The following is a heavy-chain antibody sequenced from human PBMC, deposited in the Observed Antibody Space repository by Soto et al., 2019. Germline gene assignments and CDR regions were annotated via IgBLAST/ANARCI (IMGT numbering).Heavy chain of an antibody. Sequence: QVQLVESGGGVVQPGRSLRLSCAASGFTFSNYGMHWVRQAPGKGLEWVAVIWYDGSNKYYADSVKGRFTISRDNSKNTLYLQMNSLRAEDTAVYYCAEDFFESSGYNDYWGQGTLVTVSS. CDR1: GFTFSNYG. V-gene: IGHV3-33*06. D-gene: IGHD3-22*01. CDR3: AEDFFESSGYNDY. CDR2: IWYDGSNK. J-gene: IGHJ4*02.